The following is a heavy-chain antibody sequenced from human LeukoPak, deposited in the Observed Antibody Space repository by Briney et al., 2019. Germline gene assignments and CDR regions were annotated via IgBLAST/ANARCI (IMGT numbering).Heavy chain of an antibody. Sequence: PGGSLRLSCAASGFTSSSYWMHWVRQAPGEGLVWVSRINSDGSSTSYADSVKGRFTISRDNAKNTLYLQMNSLRAEDTAVYYCARGHSSLRFDPWGQGTLVTVSS. CDR1: GFTSSSYW. V-gene: IGHV3-74*01. CDR3: ARGHSSLRFDP. D-gene: IGHD6-6*01. J-gene: IGHJ5*02. CDR2: INSDGSST.